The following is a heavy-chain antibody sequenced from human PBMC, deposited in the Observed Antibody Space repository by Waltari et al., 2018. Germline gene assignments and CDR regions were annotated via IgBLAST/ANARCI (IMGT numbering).Heavy chain of an antibody. J-gene: IGHJ3*02. Sequence: QVLLQESGPGLLKPSETLSLTCTVSGYSISSGHYWAWIRQPPGKGLEWIASIYHTGDTYQNPSLKSRVTISIDTSKNFFSLKLDSVTAADTAVYFCARATVGSTTTESFDIWGQGTLVSVSS. CDR3: ARATVGSTTTESFDI. CDR1: GYSISSGHY. D-gene: IGHD1-26*01. V-gene: IGHV4-38-2*02. CDR2: IYHTGDT.